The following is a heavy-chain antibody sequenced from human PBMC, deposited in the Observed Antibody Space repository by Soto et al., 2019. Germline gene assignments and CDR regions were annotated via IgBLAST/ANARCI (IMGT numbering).Heavy chain of an antibody. CDR2: IIPIFGTA. CDR1: GGTFSSYA. J-gene: IGHJ4*02. Sequence: SVKVSCKAPGGTFSSYAISWVRQAPGQGLEWMGGIIPIFGTANYAQKFQGRVTITADESTSTAYMELSSLRSEDTAVYYCASPNCYDSSGLYYFDYWGQGTLVTVSS. D-gene: IGHD3-22*01. CDR3: ASPNCYDSSGLYYFDY. V-gene: IGHV1-69*13.